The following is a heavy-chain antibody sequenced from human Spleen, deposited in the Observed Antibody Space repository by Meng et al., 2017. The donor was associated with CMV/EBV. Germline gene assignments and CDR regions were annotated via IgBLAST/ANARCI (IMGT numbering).Heavy chain of an antibody. V-gene: IGHV4-38-2*02. D-gene: IGHD3-3*01. Sequence: GSLRLSCTVSGYSISSGYYWGWIRQPPGKGLEWIGNIFHGENTYYNPSLESRVTISLDRSNNQFSLKLGSVTAADTAVYYCARTVDNFWSRYSPRFGMDVWGQGTTVTVSS. CDR1: GYSISSGYY. CDR3: ARTVDNFWSRYSPRFGMDV. CDR2: IFHGENT. J-gene: IGHJ6*02.